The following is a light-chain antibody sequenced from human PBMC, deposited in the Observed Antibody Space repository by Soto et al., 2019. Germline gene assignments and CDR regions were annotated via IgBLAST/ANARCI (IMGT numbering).Light chain of an antibody. V-gene: IGKV3-11*01. CDR2: DPS. J-gene: IGKJ2*01. Sequence: EIVLTQSPATLSLSPGERATLSCRASQSVSSYLAWYQQKPGQAPRLLIYDPSNRATGIPARFSGSGSVTDFTLTISSREPEDFAVYYCQERSNWPPEYTFGQGTKLEIK. CDR3: QERSNWPPEYT. CDR1: QSVSSY.